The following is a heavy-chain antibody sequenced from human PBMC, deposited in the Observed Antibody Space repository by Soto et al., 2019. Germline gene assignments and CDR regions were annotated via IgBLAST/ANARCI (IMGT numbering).Heavy chain of an antibody. D-gene: IGHD2-8*01. Sequence: GGSLRLSCAASGFTFSSYSMNWVRQAPGKGLEWVSSISSSSSYIYYADSVKGRFTISRDNAKNSLYLQMNSLRAEDTAVYYCAREECTNGVCAEYFQHWGQGTLVTVSS. V-gene: IGHV3-21*01. CDR1: GFTFSSYS. J-gene: IGHJ1*01. CDR2: ISSSSSYI. CDR3: AREECTNGVCAEYFQH.